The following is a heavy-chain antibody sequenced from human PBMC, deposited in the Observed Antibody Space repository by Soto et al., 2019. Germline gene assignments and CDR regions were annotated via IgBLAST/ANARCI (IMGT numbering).Heavy chain of an antibody. CDR3: ARGGGYRYYYYYGMDV. J-gene: IGHJ6*02. Sequence: SETLSLTCAVYGGSFSGYYWSWIRQPPGKGLEWIGEINHSGSTNYNPPLKSRVTISVDTSKNQFSLKLSSVTAADTAVYYCARGGGYRYYYYYGMDVWGQGTTVTVSS. D-gene: IGHD1-26*01. CDR1: GGSFSGYY. CDR2: INHSGST. V-gene: IGHV4-34*01.